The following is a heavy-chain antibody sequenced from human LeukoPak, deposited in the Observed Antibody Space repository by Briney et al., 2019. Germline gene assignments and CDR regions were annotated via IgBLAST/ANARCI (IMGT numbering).Heavy chain of an antibody. CDR1: GYSIINPYY. D-gene: IGHD2-2*01. CDR2: IYHSGAT. CDR3: ARFGSTSGRGFDP. V-gene: IGHV4-38-2*01. Sequence: RASETLSLTCAGSGYSIINPYYWGWIRQPPGKGLGWIATIYHSGATYFNPSLKRRATVLLDKSKNQFSLKLPSVTAADTAVYYCARFGSTSGRGFDPWGQGTLVTVSS. J-gene: IGHJ5*02.